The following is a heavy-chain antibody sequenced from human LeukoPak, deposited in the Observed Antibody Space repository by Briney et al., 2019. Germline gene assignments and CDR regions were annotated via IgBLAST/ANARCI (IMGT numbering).Heavy chain of an antibody. V-gene: IGHV3-53*04. CDR1: GFTVSSNY. CDR3: ATAGSSELLWDYAMDV. Sequence: GGSLRLSCAASGFTVSSNYMSWVRQAPAKGLEWVSLIYAGGSTYYADAVKGRFTISRHNSKNTLHLQTNSLRVEDTAVYYCATAGSSELLWDYAMDVWGQGTTVTVSS. J-gene: IGHJ6*02. CDR2: IYAGGST. D-gene: IGHD3-10*01.